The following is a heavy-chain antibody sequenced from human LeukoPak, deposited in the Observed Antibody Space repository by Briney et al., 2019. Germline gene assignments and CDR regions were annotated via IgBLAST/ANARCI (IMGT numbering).Heavy chain of an antibody. CDR1: GYXFTGYY. CDR2: INPSGGST. V-gene: IGHV1-46*01. J-gene: IGHJ4*02. CDR3: ARDSRRDGYNLVF. D-gene: IGHD5-24*01. Sequence: ASVKVSCKASGYXFTGYYIYWVRQAPGQGLEWMGIINPSGGSTSYAQKFQGRVTMTRDTSTSTVYMELSSLRSEDTAVYYCARDSRRDGYNLVFWGQGTLVTVSS.